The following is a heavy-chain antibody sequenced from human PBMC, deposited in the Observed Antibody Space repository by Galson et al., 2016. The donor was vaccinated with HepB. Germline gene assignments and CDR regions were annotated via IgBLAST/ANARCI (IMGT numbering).Heavy chain of an antibody. J-gene: IGHJ4*02. D-gene: IGHD4-23*01. CDR2: VSWDATTI. Sequence: SLRLSCAASGFTFDDYTMHWVRQAPGKGLEWVSLVSWDATTIYYADSVKGRFTISRDNSKNSLYLQMNRLTSEDTALYYCARETTIWGNGFQYWGQGTLVTASS. CDR1: GFTFDDYT. V-gene: IGHV3-43*01. CDR3: ARETTIWGNGFQY.